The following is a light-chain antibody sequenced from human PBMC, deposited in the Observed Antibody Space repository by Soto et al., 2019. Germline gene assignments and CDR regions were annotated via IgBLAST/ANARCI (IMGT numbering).Light chain of an antibody. CDR3: QQYNNWPRT. V-gene: IGKV3-15*01. Sequence: IVMTQSPATLSVSPGERATLSCRASQSVSSNLAWYQLKPGQAPSLLIYGASTRATGIPARFSGSGSGTEFTLTISSLQSEDFAVYYCQQYNNWPRTCGQGTKVE. CDR1: QSVSSN. CDR2: GAS. J-gene: IGKJ1*01.